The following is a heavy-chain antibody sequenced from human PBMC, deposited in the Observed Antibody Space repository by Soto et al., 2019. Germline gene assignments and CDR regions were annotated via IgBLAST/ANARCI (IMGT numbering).Heavy chain of an antibody. CDR2: IYYSGST. J-gene: IGHJ4*02. Sequence: QLQESGPGLVKPSETLSLTCTVSGGSISSSSYYWGWIRQPPGKGLEWIGSIYYSGSTYYNPSLKSRVTISVDTSKNQFSLKLSSVTAADTAVYYCASGYCSGGSCLDSNYFDYWGQGTLVTVSS. CDR1: GGSISSSSYY. V-gene: IGHV4-39*01. CDR3: ASGYCSGGSCLDSNYFDY. D-gene: IGHD2-15*01.